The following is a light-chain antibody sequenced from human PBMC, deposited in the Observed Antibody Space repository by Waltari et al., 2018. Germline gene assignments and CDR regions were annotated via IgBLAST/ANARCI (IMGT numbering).Light chain of an antibody. CDR2: LNSDGRH. CDR1: SGHSSYA. J-gene: IGLJ3*02. V-gene: IGLV4-69*01. CDR3: QTWGTGIRV. Sequence: QLVLTQSPSASASLGASVKLTCTLSSGHSSYAIAWHPQQPEKRPRYLMKLNSDGRHSKGDGIPDRFSGSSSGAERYLTISSLQSEDEADYYCQTWGTGIRVFGGGTKLTVL.